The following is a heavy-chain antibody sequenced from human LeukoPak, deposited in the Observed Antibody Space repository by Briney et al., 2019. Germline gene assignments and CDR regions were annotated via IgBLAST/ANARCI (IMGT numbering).Heavy chain of an antibody. CDR2: ISGSGGST. CDR1: GFTFSSYA. J-gene: IGHJ6*03. Sequence: GGSLRLSCAASGFTFSSYAMSCVRQAPGKGLEWVSAISGSGGSTYYADSVKGRFTISRDNSKNTLYLQMNSLRAEDTAVYYCAKCLGVGATLDYYYYMDVWGKGTTVTVSS. D-gene: IGHD1-26*01. V-gene: IGHV3-23*01. CDR3: AKCLGVGATLDYYYYMDV.